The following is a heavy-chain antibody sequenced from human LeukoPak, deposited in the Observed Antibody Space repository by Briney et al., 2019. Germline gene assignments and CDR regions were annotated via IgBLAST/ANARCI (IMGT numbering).Heavy chain of an antibody. D-gene: IGHD6-13*01. CDR3: ASVAAAPNKAYYYYMDV. J-gene: IGHJ6*03. V-gene: IGHV1-2*02. CDR2: INPNNGGT. CDR1: GYTFTGYY. Sequence: GASVKVSCKASGYTFTGYYMHWVRQAPGQGLEWMGWINPNNGGTNYAQKFQGRVTMTRNTSISTAYMELSSLRSEDTAVYYCASVAAAPNKAYYYYMDVWGKGTTVTVSS.